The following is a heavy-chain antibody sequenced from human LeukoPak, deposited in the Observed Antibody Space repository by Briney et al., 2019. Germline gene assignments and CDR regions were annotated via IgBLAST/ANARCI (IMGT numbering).Heavy chain of an antibody. D-gene: IGHD1-26*01. V-gene: IGHV3-23*01. J-gene: IGHJ4*02. CDR2: IRDSGGST. CDR3: AKYGPQDSGSSHFDY. Sequence: GGSLRLSCAASGFTFSSYAMSWVRQAPGKGLEWVSAIRDSGGSTHYADSVKGRFTTSRDNSKNTLFLQMNSLRAEDTAIYYCAKYGPQDSGSSHFDYWGQGALVTVSS. CDR1: GFTFSSYA.